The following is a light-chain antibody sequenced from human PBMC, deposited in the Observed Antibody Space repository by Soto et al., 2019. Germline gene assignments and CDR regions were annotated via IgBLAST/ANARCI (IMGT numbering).Light chain of an antibody. CDR1: QSVGSSY. Sequence: EIVLTQSPGTLSLSPGERATLSCRASQSVGSSYLAWYQQKLGQAPRLLIYGASSRATGIPDRFSGSGSGTDFTLTISRLEPEDFAVYYCQQYGSSLYTFGQGTSLEIK. CDR3: QQYGSSLYT. V-gene: IGKV3-20*01. CDR2: GAS. J-gene: IGKJ2*01.